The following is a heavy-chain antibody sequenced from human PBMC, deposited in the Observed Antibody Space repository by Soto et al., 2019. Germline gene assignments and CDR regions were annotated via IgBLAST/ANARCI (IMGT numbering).Heavy chain of an antibody. D-gene: IGHD1-1*01. CDR3: ARGTATPWNGLFDY. CDR1: GFTFSSYS. J-gene: IGHJ4*02. CDR2: ISSSSSYI. V-gene: IGHV3-21*01. Sequence: GGSLRLSCAASGFTFSSYSMNWVRQAPGKGLEWVSSISSSSSYIYYADSVKGRFTISRDNAKNSLYLQMNSLRAEDTAVYYCARGTATPWNGLFDYWGQGTLVTVSS.